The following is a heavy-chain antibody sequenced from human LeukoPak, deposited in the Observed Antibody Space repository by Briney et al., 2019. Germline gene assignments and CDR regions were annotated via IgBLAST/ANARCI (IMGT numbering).Heavy chain of an antibody. V-gene: IGHV3-23*01. Sequence: GGSLRLSCAASGFTFSSYGMSWVRQAPGKGLEWVSAISGSGGSTYYADSVKGRFTISRDNSKNTLYLQMNSLRAEDTAVYYCARERAAGTGGNYFDYWGQGTLVTVSS. CDR2: ISGSGGST. D-gene: IGHD6-13*01. CDR3: ARERAAGTGGNYFDY. CDR1: GFTFSSYG. J-gene: IGHJ4*02.